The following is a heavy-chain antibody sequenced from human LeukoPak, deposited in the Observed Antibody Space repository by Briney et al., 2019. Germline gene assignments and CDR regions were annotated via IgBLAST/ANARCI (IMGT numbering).Heavy chain of an antibody. D-gene: IGHD3-9*01. Sequence: SETLSLTCAVYGGSFSGYYWSWIRQPPGKGLEWIGEINHSGSTNYNPSLKSRVTISVDTSKNQFSLKLSSVTAADTAVYYCARGRYLTGSSYDILTGYYQNWFDPWGQGTLVTVSS. CDR3: ARGRYLTGSSYDILTGYYQNWFDP. J-gene: IGHJ5*02. V-gene: IGHV4-34*01. CDR2: INHSGST. CDR1: GGSFSGYY.